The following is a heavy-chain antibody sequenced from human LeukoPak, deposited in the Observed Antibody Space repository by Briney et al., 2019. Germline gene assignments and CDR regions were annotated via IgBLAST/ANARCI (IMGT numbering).Heavy chain of an antibody. D-gene: IGHD1-1*01. V-gene: IGHV5-51*01. CDR1: RYSFTKYW. J-gene: IGHJ3*02. CDR3: PKLKSTGTTIDAFDI. CDR2: IYPDDSET. Sequence: GESLKIFCKGSRYSFTKYWIAWVRQMPGKGLECMGIIYPDDSETRYSPSFQGRVTISADKFINTAYLQWSSLKASDTAMYYCPKLKSTGTTIDAFDIWGQGTMVTISS.